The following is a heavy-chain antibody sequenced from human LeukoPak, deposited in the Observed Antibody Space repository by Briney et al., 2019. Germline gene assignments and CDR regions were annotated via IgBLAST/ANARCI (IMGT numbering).Heavy chain of an antibody. CDR3: ARMYGCSSTSCYTPFDY. J-gene: IGHJ4*02. D-gene: IGHD2-2*02. V-gene: IGHV4-38-2*02. CDR1: GYSISSGYY. Sequence: SETLSLTCTVSGYSISSGYYWGWIRQPPGKGLEWIGSIYHSGGTYYNPSLKSRVTISVDTSKNQFSLKLSSVTAADTAVYYCARMYGCSSTSCYTPFDYWGQGTLVTVSS. CDR2: IYHSGGT.